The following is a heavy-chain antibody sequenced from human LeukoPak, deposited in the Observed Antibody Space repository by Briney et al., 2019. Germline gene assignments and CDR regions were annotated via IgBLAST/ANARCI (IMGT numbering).Heavy chain of an antibody. V-gene: IGHV3-21*06. CDR1: GFTFSSYS. CDR3: AKGYYYDSSGYGPYY. CDR2: ISDRGRDI. D-gene: IGHD3-22*01. Sequence: GGSLRLSCAASGFTFSSYSMIWVRQAPGKGLEFISSISDRGRDIYYADSMKGRFTTSRDNAKNSLFLQMNSLRAEDTAVYYCAKGYYYDSSGYGPYYWGQGTLVTVSS. J-gene: IGHJ4*02.